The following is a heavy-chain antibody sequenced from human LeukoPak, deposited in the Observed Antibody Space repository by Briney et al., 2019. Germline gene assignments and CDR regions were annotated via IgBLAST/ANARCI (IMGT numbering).Heavy chain of an antibody. V-gene: IGHV4-34*01. CDR2: GSESGGT. J-gene: IGHJ5*02. Sequence: SETLSLTCAVYGGSLNGHYWSWIRQPPGNGLEWIGEGSESGGTKFNPSLKSRVTISADTSKNQLSLKLNSVTAADTAVYYCAKNGQSGFSFDPWGQGTLVTVSS. CDR1: GGSLNGHY. CDR3: AKNGQSGFSFDP. D-gene: IGHD3-3*01.